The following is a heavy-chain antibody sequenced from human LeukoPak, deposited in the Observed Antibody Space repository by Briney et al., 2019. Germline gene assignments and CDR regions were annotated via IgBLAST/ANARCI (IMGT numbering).Heavy chain of an antibody. CDR3: ARGEDTSGYYDEGWFDP. CDR2: ISFRGSN. CDR1: GASVSVRGHY. V-gene: IGHV4-61*08. J-gene: IGHJ5*02. D-gene: IGHD3-22*01. Sequence: SETLSLTCTVSGASVSVRGHYWNWIRQPPGKGLEYIGYISFRGSNDYNPSLKSRVTISADTSKNQFSLRLTSVTAADTAVYYCARGEDTSGYYDEGWFDPWGQGTLVTVSS.